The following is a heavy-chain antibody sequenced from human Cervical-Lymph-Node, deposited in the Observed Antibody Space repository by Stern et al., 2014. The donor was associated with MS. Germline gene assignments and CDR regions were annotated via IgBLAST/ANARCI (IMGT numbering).Heavy chain of an antibody. V-gene: IGHV2-5*02. CDR3: AHLTTATALDY. Sequence: ESGPTLVKQTQTLTLTCTFSGFSLSTSGVGVGWIRQPPGKALEWLALIYWDDDKRYSPSLESRLTITKDTSKNLVFLTMTNMDPVDTATYYCAHLTTATALDYWGQGTLVTVSS. CDR2: IYWDDDK. CDR1: GFSLSTSGVG. D-gene: IGHD1-1*01. J-gene: IGHJ4*02.